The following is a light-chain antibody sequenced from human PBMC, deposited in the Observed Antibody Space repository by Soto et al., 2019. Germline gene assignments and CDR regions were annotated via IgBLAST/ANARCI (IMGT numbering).Light chain of an antibody. CDR3: SSYAGSSNL. CDR2: EVN. Sequence: QSVLTQPPSASGSPGQSVAISCTGTNSDVGGYNYVSWYQQHPGKAPKLMIYEVNKRPSGVPDRFSGSKSGNTASLTVSGLQAEDEADYYCSSYAGSSNLFGTGTKLTVL. CDR1: NSDVGGYNY. J-gene: IGLJ1*01. V-gene: IGLV2-8*01.